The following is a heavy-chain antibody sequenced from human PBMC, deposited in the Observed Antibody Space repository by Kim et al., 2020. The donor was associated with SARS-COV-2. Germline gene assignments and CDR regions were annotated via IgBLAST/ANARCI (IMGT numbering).Heavy chain of an antibody. CDR1: GFTFSSYE. D-gene: IGHD2-15*01. Sequence: GGSLRLSCAASGFTFSSYEMNWVRQAPGKGLEWVSYISSSGSTIYYADSVKGRFTISRDNAKNSLYLQMNSLRAEDTAVYYCARDPSEYCSGGSCYPDDAFDIWGQGTMVTVSS. V-gene: IGHV3-48*03. CDR3: ARDPSEYCSGGSCYPDDAFDI. CDR2: ISSSGSTI. J-gene: IGHJ3*02.